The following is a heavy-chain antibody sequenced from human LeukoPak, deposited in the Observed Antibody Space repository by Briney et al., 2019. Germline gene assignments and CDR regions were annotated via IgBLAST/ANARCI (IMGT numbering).Heavy chain of an antibody. J-gene: IGHJ4*02. D-gene: IGHD1-26*01. CDR1: GGTFSSYA. CDR3: ARDLLYRVGATSPDY. Sequence: SVKVSCKASGGTFSSYAISWVRQAPGQGLEWMGGIIPIFGTANYAQKFQGRVTITADESTSTAYMELSSLRSDDTAVYYCARDLLYRVGATSPDYWGQGTLVTVSS. V-gene: IGHV1-69*13. CDR2: IIPIFGTA.